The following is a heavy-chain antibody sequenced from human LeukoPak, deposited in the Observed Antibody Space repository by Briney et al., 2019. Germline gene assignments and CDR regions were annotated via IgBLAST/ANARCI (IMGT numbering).Heavy chain of an antibody. D-gene: IGHD2-15*01. CDR1: GFIFSSYD. CDR3: ARGRGWYFDL. CDR2: IGTAGDS. J-gene: IGHJ2*01. V-gene: IGHV3-13*01. Sequence: SGGSLRLSCAASGFIFSSYDMHWVRQATGKGLEWVSGIGTAGDSYYPGSVKGRFTISRESAKNSLYLQMNSLRAGDTAVYYCARGRGWYFDLWGRGTLVTVSS.